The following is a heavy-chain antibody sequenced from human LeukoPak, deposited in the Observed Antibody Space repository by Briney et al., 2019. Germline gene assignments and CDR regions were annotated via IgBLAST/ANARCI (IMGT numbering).Heavy chain of an antibody. V-gene: IGHV3-21*01. CDR1: GFTFSSYS. D-gene: IGHD3-10*01. Sequence: GGSLRLSCAASGFTFSSYSMNWVRQAPGKGLEWVSSISSSSSYIYYADSVKGRFTISRDNAKNSLYLQMNSLRAEDTAVYYCARDGSGSYSFGYWGQGTLVTVSS. CDR3: ARDGSGSYSFGY. J-gene: IGHJ4*02. CDR2: ISSSSSYI.